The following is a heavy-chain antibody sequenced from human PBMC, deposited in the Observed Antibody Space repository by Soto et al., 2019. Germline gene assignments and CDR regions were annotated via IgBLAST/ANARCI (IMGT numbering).Heavy chain of an antibody. CDR1: GDTFTKYY. CDR3: ARWAYYYGSSGYS. D-gene: IGHD3-22*01. Sequence: GASVKVCGEAPGDTFTKYYINWVRQAIGQGLEWMGWMNPYTGNADYAQKFQGRVTMTRNTSISTAYMELSGLTSEDTAVYYCARWAYYYGSSGYSWGQGTPVTVSS. V-gene: IGHV1-8*01. J-gene: IGHJ5*02. CDR2: MNPYTGNA.